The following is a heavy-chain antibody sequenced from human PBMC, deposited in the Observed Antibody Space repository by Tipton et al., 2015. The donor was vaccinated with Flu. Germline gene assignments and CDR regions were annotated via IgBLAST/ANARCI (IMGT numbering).Heavy chain of an antibody. CDR2: IYTSGST. J-gene: IGHJ4*02. Sequence: TLSLTCTVSGGSLSSFCWSWIRQPAGKGLEWIGRIYTSGSTKYNPSLKSRLSMSVDTSKSQFSLKLTSVTAADTAVYYCARGSGSGTYVIFDFWGQGTLVTVSS. V-gene: IGHV4-4*07. CDR3: ARGSGSGTYVIFDF. D-gene: IGHD3-10*01. CDR1: GGSLSSFC.